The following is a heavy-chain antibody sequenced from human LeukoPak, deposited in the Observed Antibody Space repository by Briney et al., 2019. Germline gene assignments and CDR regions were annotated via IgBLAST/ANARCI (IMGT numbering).Heavy chain of an antibody. J-gene: IGHJ6*04. CDR3: ARRHGMDV. CDR1: GFTLSSYS. Sequence: PGGSLRLSCAASGFTLSSYSMNWVRQAPGKGLEWVSSISSSSSYIYHADSVKGRFTISRDNAKNSLYLQMNSLRAEDTAVYYCARRHGMDVWGKGTTVTVSS. CDR2: ISSSSSYI. V-gene: IGHV3-21*01.